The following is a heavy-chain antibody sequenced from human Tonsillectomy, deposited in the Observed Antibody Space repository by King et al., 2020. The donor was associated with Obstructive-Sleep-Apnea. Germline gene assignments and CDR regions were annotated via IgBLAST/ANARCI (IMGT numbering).Heavy chain of an antibody. J-gene: IGHJ3*02. CDR3: ASQGDLVEIRDDALDI. Sequence: QLVQSGAEVKKPGESLKISCKGSGYSFSTCWIGWVRQMPGKGLEWMGIIFPADSDTRYSPSFQGQVTISADKSISTAYLQWHSLKASDTAMYYCASQGDLVEIRDDALDIWGQGTMVTVSS. V-gene: IGHV5-51*01. D-gene: IGHD5-12*01. CDR2: IFPADSDT. CDR1: GYSFSTCW.